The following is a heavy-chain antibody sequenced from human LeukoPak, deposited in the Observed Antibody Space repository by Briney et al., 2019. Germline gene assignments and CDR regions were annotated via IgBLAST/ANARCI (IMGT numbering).Heavy chain of an antibody. Sequence: GGSLRLSCAASGFTFSSYGMHWVRQAPGKGLEWVAFIRYDGSNKYYADSVKGRFTISRDNSKNTLYLQMNSLRAEDTAVYYCAKAPEDIVVVPAARSPYYYGMDVWGQGTTVTVSS. CDR2: IRYDGSNK. CDR3: AKAPEDIVVVPAARSPYYYGMDV. J-gene: IGHJ6*02. CDR1: GFTFSSYG. V-gene: IGHV3-30*02. D-gene: IGHD2-2*01.